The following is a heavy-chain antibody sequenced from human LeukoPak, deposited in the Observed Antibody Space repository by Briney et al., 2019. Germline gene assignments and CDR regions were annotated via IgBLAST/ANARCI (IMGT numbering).Heavy chain of an antibody. D-gene: IGHD2-2*02. CDR1: GFTFSSYA. CDR3: ANAPGCSSASCYNFDW. Sequence: GGSLRLSCAASGFTFSSYAMSWVRQAPGKGLEWVSAISGSGGSTYYADSVKGRFTISRDNSKNTLYLQMNSLRSDDTAVYYCANAPGCSSASCYNFDWWGQGTPVTVSS. V-gene: IGHV3-23*01. CDR2: ISGSGGST. J-gene: IGHJ4*02.